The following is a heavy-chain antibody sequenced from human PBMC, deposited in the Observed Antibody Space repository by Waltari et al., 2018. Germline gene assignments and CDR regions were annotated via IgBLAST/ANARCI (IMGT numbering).Heavy chain of an antibody. Sequence: VQLQESGPSLVKPSETLSLICTFSGGSIRGFYWSWVRQPPWKGLDWIGYIYYTGSTNFNPSLKSRVTMSVDTSKNQFSLKLSSVTAADTAFYYCARGGGGDWEWFDPWGQGTLVTVSS. J-gene: IGHJ5*02. V-gene: IGHV4-59*01. CDR3: ARGGGGDWEWFDP. D-gene: IGHD2-21*02. CDR2: IYYTGST. CDR1: GGSIRGFY.